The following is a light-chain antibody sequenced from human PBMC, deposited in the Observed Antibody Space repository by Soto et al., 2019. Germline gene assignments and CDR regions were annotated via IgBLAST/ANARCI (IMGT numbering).Light chain of an antibody. CDR2: EAN. J-gene: IGLJ3*02. Sequence: QSALIQPASVSGSPGQSITISCTGSSNDIGRYNLVSWYQKHPGKAPKFIIYEANKRPSGVSDRFSCSKSGNTASLTISGLQADDEADYYCCSFAGTSFVMFGGGTKVTVL. CDR3: CSFAGTSFVM. CDR1: SNDIGRYNL. V-gene: IGLV2-23*01.